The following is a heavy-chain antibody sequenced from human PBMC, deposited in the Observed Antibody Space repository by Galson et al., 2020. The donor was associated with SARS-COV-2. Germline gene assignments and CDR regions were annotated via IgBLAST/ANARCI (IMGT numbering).Heavy chain of an antibody. D-gene: IGHD6-19*01. V-gene: IGHV2-70*11. CDR1: GFSLRASGMC. CDR3: ARIDSSGCRGNY. J-gene: IGHJ4*02. CDR2: IDWDDDE. Sequence: ESGPTLVNPTQTLTLTCTFSGFSLRASGMCVNWIRQPPGKALEWLARIDWDDDEYYNTSLKARLTISKDTSKNQVVLTMTNMDPVDTATYYCARIDSSGCRGNYWGQGTLVTVSS.